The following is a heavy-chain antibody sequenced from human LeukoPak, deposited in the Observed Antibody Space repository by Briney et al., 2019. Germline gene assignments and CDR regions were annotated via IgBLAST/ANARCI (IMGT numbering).Heavy chain of an antibody. D-gene: IGHD1-26*01. J-gene: IGHJ3*02. Sequence: GGSLRLSCAASGFTFSGYWMSWVRQAPGKGLEWVANIKQDGSEKYYVDSVKGRFTISRDNAKNSLYLQMNSLRAEDTAVYYCARDEWELPLDAFDIWGQGTMVTVSS. CDR3: ARDEWELPLDAFDI. CDR2: IKQDGSEK. V-gene: IGHV3-7*01. CDR1: GFTFSGYW.